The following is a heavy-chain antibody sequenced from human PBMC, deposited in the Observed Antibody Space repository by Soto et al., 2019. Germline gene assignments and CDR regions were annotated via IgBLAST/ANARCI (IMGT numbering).Heavy chain of an antibody. CDR1: GFTFSSYA. Sequence: GGSLRLSCAASGFTFSSYAMHWVRQAPGKGLEWVAVISYDGSNKYYADSVKGRFTISRDNSKNTLYLQMNSLRAEDTAVYYCARDIVVVVAATRYYYYYGMDVWGQGTTVTSP. V-gene: IGHV3-30-3*01. CDR3: ARDIVVVVAATRYYYYYGMDV. J-gene: IGHJ6*02. D-gene: IGHD2-15*01. CDR2: ISYDGSNK.